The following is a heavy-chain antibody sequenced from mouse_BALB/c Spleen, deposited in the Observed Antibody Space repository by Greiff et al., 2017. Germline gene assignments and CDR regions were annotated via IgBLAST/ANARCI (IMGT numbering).Heavy chain of an antibody. CDR1: GFTFSSYA. D-gene: IGHD1-1*01. CDR3: ARGLRSGYYAMDY. J-gene: IGHJ4*01. CDR2: ISSGGST. V-gene: IGHV5-6-5*01. Sequence: EVKLVDSGGGLVKPGGSLKLSCAASGFTFSSYAMSWVRQTPEKRLEWVASISSGGSTYYPDSVKGRFTISRDNARNILYLQMSSLRSEDTAMYYCARGLRSGYYAMDYWGQGTSVTVSS.